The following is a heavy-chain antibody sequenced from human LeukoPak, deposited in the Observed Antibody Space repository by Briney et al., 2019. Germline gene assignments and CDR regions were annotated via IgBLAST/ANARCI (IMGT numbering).Heavy chain of an antibody. D-gene: IGHD4-23*01. CDR1: GGSISSYY. V-gene: IGHV4-59*12. CDR3: ARRRWYPKEFDY. J-gene: IGHJ4*02. Sequence: PSETLSLTCTVSGGSISSYYWSWIRQPPGKGLEWIGYIYYSGSTNYNPSLKSRVTISVDTSKNQFSLKLSSVTAADTAVYYCARRRWYPKEFDYWGQGTLVTVSS. CDR2: IYYSGST.